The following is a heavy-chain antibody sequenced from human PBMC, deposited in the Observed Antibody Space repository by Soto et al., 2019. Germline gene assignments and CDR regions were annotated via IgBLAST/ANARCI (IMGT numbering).Heavy chain of an antibody. CDR3: ARHDCISSSCYYYYYYGMDV. V-gene: IGHV1-69*12. CDR2: IIPIFGTV. Sequence: QVQLVQSGAEVKKPGSSVKVSCKASGGTFSSYAISWVRQAPGQGLEWMGGIIPIFGTVSYAQKFQGRVTITADESTSTAAMELSSLRSEDTAVYYCARHDCISSSCYYYYYYGMDVWGQGTTVTVSS. J-gene: IGHJ6*02. D-gene: IGHD2-2*01. CDR1: GGTFSSYA.